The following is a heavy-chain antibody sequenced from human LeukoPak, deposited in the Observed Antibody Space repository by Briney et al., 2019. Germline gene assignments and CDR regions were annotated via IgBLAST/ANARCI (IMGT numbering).Heavy chain of an antibody. Sequence: GGSLRLSCAASGFTFSNAWMSWVRQAPGKGLEWVGRIKSKTDGGTTDYAAPVKGRFTISRDDSKNTLYLQMNSLKTEDTAVYYCTAPRTGDYHTYYYYYGTDVWGQGTTVTVSS. V-gene: IGHV3-15*01. CDR2: IKSKTDGGTT. D-gene: IGHD4-17*01. J-gene: IGHJ6*02. CDR3: TAPRTGDYHTYYYYYGTDV. CDR1: GFTFSNAW.